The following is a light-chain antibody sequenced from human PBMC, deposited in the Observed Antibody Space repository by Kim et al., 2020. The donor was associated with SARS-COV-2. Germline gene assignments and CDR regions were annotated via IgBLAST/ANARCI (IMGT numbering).Light chain of an antibody. J-gene: IGKJ1*01. CDR3: QKYNAAPWT. Sequence: ASVGDRVNITCRASQGISNSLAWFQQKPGKAPKVLIYAASTLQSGVQSRFSGSGSGTDFTLTISSLQPEDVATYYCQKYNAAPWTFGQGTKVDIK. CDR1: QGISNS. V-gene: IGKV1-27*01. CDR2: AAS.